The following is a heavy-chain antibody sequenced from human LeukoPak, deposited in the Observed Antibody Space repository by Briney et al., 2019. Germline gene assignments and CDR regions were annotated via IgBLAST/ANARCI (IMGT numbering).Heavy chain of an antibody. CDR2: ISFDGTNK. Sequence: PGRSLRLSCAASGFTFSSYVMHWVRQAPGKGLEGVAVISFDGTNKYYADSVKGRFTISRDNSKSTLFLQMSSLRAEDTAVYYCARGLDRVLMGYWGQGTLVTVSS. CDR1: GFTFSSYV. J-gene: IGHJ4*02. D-gene: IGHD2/OR15-2a*01. V-gene: IGHV3-30-3*01. CDR3: ARGLDRVLMGY.